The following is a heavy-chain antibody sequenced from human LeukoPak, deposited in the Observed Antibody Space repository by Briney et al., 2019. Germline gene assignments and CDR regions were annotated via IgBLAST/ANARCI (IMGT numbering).Heavy chain of an antibody. D-gene: IGHD3-10*01. Sequence: SETLSLTCTVSGDSLSSSYWSWIRQSPGKGLEWIGYLHHNGGTNANPSLKSRATISVDTSQNKFFLRMRSVTAADTAVYYCARALVRGVVGPQFDPWGQGILVTVSS. V-gene: IGHV4-59*08. CDR3: ARALVRGVVGPQFDP. J-gene: IGHJ5*02. CDR2: LHHNGGT. CDR1: GDSLSSSY.